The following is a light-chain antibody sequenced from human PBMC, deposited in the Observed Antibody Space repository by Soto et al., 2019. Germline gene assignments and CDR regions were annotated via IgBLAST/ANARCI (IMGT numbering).Light chain of an antibody. V-gene: IGKV1-5*03. CDR2: KAS. J-gene: IGKJ1*01. CDR1: QTISSW. CDR3: QHYNSYSEA. Sequence: DIQMTQSPSTLSGSVGDRVTINCRASQTISSWLAWYQQKPGKATKLLIYKASTLKSGVPSRFSGSGSGTEFTLTISSLQPDDFATYYCQHYNSYSEAFGQGTKVELK.